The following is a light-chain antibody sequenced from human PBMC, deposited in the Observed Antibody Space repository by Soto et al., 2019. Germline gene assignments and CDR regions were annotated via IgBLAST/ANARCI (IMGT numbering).Light chain of an antibody. J-gene: IGKJ1*01. V-gene: IGKV3-11*01. Sequence: EILLTQSPATLSLSPWERATLSCRASQGVSSYLAWYQQKPGQAPRLLIYDASNRATGIPARFSGSGSGTDFTLTISSLEPEDFAVYYCQQRSNWPPWTFGQGTKVDI. CDR2: DAS. CDR3: QQRSNWPPWT. CDR1: QGVSSY.